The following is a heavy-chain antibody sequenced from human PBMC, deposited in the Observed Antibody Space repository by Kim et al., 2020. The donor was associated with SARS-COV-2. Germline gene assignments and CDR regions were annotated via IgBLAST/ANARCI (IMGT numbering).Heavy chain of an antibody. V-gene: IGHV3-21*01. CDR2: ITSLSNNI. Sequence: GGSLRLSCAASGFTFSPYSMNWVRQAPGKGLEWVSSITSLSNNIQYADSVKGRFTISRDNAKNSLYLQLNSLRVDDTAIYYCARDRATGSYYGMDVWGQGTTVIVSS. D-gene: IGHD3-10*01. CDR3: ARDRATGSYYGMDV. J-gene: IGHJ6*02. CDR1: GFTFSPYS.